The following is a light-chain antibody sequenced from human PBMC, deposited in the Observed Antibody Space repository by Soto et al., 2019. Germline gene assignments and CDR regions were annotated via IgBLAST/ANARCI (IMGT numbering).Light chain of an antibody. Sequence: QSALTQPASVSGSPGQSITISCTGTSSDVGLYDYVSWYQHHPGKAPRLMIYEVTNRPSGVSDRFSGSKSGNTASLTISGLQAEDEADYYCCSYTSSDTYVFGSATKVPVL. CDR2: EVT. CDR3: CSYTSSDTYV. V-gene: IGLV2-14*01. J-gene: IGLJ1*01. CDR1: SSDVGLYDY.